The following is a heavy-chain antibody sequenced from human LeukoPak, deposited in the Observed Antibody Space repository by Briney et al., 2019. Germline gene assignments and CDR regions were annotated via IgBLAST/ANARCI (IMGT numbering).Heavy chain of an antibody. V-gene: IGHV3-66*01. CDR3: ASRYCSGGSCYSAVVYFQH. CDR2: IYSGGST. D-gene: IGHD2-15*01. Sequence: GGSLRLSCVASGFVFGDYALSWVRQAPGKGLEWVSVIYSGGSTYYADSVKGRFTISRDNSKNTLYLQMNSLRAEDTAVYYCASRYCSGGSCYSAVVYFQHWGQGTLVTVSS. CDR1: GFVFGDYA. J-gene: IGHJ1*01.